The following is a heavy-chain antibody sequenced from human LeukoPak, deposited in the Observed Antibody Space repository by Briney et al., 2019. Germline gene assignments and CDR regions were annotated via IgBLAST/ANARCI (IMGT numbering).Heavy chain of an antibody. CDR3: AKGGAAMVNYYFDY. V-gene: IGHV3-23*01. D-gene: IGHD5-18*01. CDR2: ISGSGGST. CDR1: GFTITSYA. J-gene: IGHJ4*02. Sequence: GGSLRLPCAASGFTITSYAMSWVRQAPGKGLEWVSVISGSGGSTYSADSVKGRFTISRDNSKNTLFLQMNSLRAEDTAVYYCAKGGAAMVNYYFDYWGQGTLVTVSS.